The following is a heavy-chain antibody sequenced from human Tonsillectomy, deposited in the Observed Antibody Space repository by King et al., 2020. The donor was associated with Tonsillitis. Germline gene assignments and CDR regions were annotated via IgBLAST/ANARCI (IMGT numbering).Heavy chain of an antibody. Sequence: VQLVESGGGLVQPGWSLRLSCSASGFAFSDYYMHWVRQPPGKGFEYVSAISGYGRITNYADSVKGRFIISRDNSKNTLYLQMNSLRGDDTAVYYCLLQVTYGSLDNWGQGTLVTVSS. CDR2: ISGYGRIT. J-gene: IGHJ4*02. CDR1: GFAFSDYY. V-gene: IGHV3-64D*06. D-gene: IGHD6-13*01. CDR3: LLQVTYGSLDN.